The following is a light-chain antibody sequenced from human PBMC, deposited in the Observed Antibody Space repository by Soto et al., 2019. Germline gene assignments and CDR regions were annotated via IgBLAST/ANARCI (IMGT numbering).Light chain of an antibody. J-gene: IGLJ2*01. CDR1: SGDVGGYNY. Sequence: QSALTQPPSASGSPGQSVTISCTGTSGDVGGYNYVSWYQQHPGKAPKLIIYDVSTRPSGLSNRFSGSKSGNTASLTISGLQAEDEADYFCSSYASTSTLVVFGGGTKLTVL. CDR3: SSYASTSTLVV. V-gene: IGLV2-14*01. CDR2: DVS.